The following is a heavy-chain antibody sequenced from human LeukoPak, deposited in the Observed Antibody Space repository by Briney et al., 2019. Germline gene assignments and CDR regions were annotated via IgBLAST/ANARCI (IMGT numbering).Heavy chain of an antibody. CDR1: GYTFTTYY. J-gene: IGHJ5*02. Sequence: ASVMVSCKASGYTFTTYYFHWVRQAPGQGLEWMGAIKPSGGRTSYAQKFQDRVTMTWDMSTSTVYMDLSSLRSEDTAVYYCAREYLVGYSSSWHSGWFDPWGQGTLVTVSS. D-gene: IGHD6-13*01. CDR3: AREYLVGYSSSWHSGWFDP. V-gene: IGHV1-46*01. CDR2: IKPSGGRT.